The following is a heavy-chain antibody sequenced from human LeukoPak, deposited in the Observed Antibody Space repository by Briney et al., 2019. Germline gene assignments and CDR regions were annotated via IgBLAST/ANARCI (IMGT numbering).Heavy chain of an antibody. CDR3: AKERRGDYDSVY. V-gene: IGHV3-30*02. Sequence: GGSLRLSCAASGFTFSSYGMHWVRQAPGKGLEWVTFIQYDGTNKYYADSVRGRFIISRDNSKNTLFLQMNSLRDDDTAVYYCAKERRGDYDSVYWGQGTLVIVSS. CDR2: IQYDGTNK. D-gene: IGHD3-22*01. J-gene: IGHJ4*02. CDR1: GFTFSSYG.